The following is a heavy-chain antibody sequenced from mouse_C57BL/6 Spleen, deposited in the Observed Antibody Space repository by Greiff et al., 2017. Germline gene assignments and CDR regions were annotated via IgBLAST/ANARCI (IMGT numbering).Heavy chain of an antibody. D-gene: IGHD2-5*01. J-gene: IGHJ3*01. CDR3: ATYYSNYVLFAY. CDR1: GYTFTSYW. CDR2: INPSSGYT. Sequence: QVHVKHSGAELVKPGASVKISCKASGYTFTSYWMHWVKQRPGQGLEWIGYINPSSGYTKYNQKFKDKATLTADKSSSTAYMQLSSLTYEDSAVYYCATYYSNYVLFAYWGQGTLVTVSA. V-gene: IGHV1-7*01.